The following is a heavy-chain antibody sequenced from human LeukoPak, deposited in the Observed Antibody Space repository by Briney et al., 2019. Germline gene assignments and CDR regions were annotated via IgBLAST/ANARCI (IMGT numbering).Heavy chain of an antibody. J-gene: IGHJ4*02. Sequence: PGGSLRLSCAASGFTFSSYSMNWVRQAPGKGLEWVSYISSSSSTIYYADSVKGRFTISRDNAKNSLYLQMNSLRAEDTAVYYCARALWFGERGFDYWGQGTLVTVSS. D-gene: IGHD3-10*01. CDR1: GFTFSSYS. V-gene: IGHV3-48*01. CDR3: ARALWFGERGFDY. CDR2: ISSSSSTI.